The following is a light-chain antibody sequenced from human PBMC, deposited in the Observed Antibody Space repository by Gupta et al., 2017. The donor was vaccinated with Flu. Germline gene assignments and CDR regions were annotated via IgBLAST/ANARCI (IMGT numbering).Light chain of an antibody. CDR1: SSKIGSNT. V-gene: IGLV1-44*01. Sequence: QSVLTQPPSASATPGQRVTIACSGRSSKIGSNTVSWYQQLPGTAPKLLIYTNDQRPSGVPDRFSGSKSGTSAALAISELQSDDEGDYSCAAWDDSLNALVFGGGTKLTVL. J-gene: IGLJ3*02. CDR2: TND. CDR3: AAWDDSLNALV.